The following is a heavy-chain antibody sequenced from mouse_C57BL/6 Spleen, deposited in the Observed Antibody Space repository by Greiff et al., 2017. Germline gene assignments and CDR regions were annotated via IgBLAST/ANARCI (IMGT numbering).Heavy chain of an antibody. D-gene: IGHD1-1*01. V-gene: IGHV1-67*01. J-gene: IGHJ1*03. Sequence: VQLQQSGPELVRPGVSVKISCKGSGYTFTDYAMHWVKQSHGKSLEWIGVISPYYGDASYNQKFKDKATMTVDNSSSTAYMELARLTSEDSAVYYCARWGYGSGWYCDVWGTGTTVTVSS. CDR2: ISPYYGDA. CDR1: GYTFTDYA. CDR3: ARWGYGSGWYCDV.